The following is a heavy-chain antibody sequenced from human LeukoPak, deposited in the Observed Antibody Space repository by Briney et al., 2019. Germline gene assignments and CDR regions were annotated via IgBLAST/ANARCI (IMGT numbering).Heavy chain of an antibody. Sequence: SETLSITCAVYRGSFSGYYWSWIRQPPGKGLEWIGEINHSGRTNYNPSLKSRVTISVDTSKNQFSLKLSSVTAADTAVYYCARHVSLVEMATIDAFDIWGQGTMVTVSS. D-gene: IGHD5-24*01. CDR3: ARHVSLVEMATIDAFDI. V-gene: IGHV4-34*01. J-gene: IGHJ3*02. CDR1: RGSFSGYY. CDR2: INHSGRT.